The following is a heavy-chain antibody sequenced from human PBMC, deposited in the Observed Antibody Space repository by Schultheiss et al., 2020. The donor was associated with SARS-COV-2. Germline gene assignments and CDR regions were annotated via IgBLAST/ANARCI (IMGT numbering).Heavy chain of an antibody. CDR3: ARDQSIVAATTGTFVEYFDS. D-gene: IGHD6-13*01. CDR2: ISTSSSYI. Sequence: GGSLRLSCAASGFTFSNNYMSWVRQAPGKGLEWVSSISTSSSYIYYADSVKGRFTISRDNARSSLFLQMSSLSADDTAVYYCARDQSIVAATTGTFVEYFDSWGRGTLVTVSS. CDR1: GFTFSNNY. J-gene: IGHJ4*02. V-gene: IGHV3-21*06.